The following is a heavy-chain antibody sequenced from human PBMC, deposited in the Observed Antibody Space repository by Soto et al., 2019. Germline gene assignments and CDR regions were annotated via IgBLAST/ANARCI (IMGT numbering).Heavy chain of an antibody. D-gene: IGHD3-3*01. CDR3: ANFGGYDFWSGIVIRAIDY. CDR2: ISGSGGST. CDR1: GFTFSSYA. Sequence: PGGSLRLSCAASGFTFSSYAMSWVRQAPGKGLEWVSAISGSGGSTYYADSVKGRFTISRDNSKNTLYLQMNSLRAEDTAVYYCANFGGYDFWSGIVIRAIDYWGQGTLVTVSS. J-gene: IGHJ4*02. V-gene: IGHV3-23*01.